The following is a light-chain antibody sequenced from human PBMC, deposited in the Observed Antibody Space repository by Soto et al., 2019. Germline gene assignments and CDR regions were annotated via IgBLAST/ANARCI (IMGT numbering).Light chain of an antibody. J-gene: IGKJ5*01. CDR1: QSISSY. V-gene: IGKV1-39*01. CDR3: QQSYSLIT. CDR2: AAS. Sequence: DIQMTQSPSPLSASVGDRFTITCRASQSISSYLNWYQQKPGKAPKLLIYAASSLQSGVPSRFSGSGSGTDFTLTISSLQPEDFATYYCQQSYSLITFGQGTRLEI.